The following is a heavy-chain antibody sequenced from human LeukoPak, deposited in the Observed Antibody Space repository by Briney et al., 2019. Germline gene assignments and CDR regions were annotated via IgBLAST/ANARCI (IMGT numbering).Heavy chain of an antibody. V-gene: IGHV3-23*01. CDR3: ARDLEWEPAGWFDP. CDR1: GFTFSSYG. CDR2: ISGSGGST. Sequence: GGSLRLSCAASGFTFSSYGMSWVRQAPGKGLEWVSAISGSGGSTYYADSVKGRFTISRDNSKNTLSLQLNSLRAEDTAVYYCARDLEWEPAGWFDPWGQGTLVTVSS. D-gene: IGHD1-26*01. J-gene: IGHJ5*02.